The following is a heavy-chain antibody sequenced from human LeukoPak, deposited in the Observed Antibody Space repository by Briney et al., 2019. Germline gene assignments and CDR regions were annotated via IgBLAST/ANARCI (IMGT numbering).Heavy chain of an antibody. CDR1: EFTFSDYY. D-gene: IGHD3-22*01. V-gene: IGHV3-11*05. CDR2: ISSSSSST. Sequence: PGGFLRLSCVASEFTFSDYYMSWIRQAPGKGLEWISYISSSSSSTNYADSVKGRFTISRDNPKNSLYLLMNSLRAEDTAMYYCARDFSHRSGEANYWGQGTLVTVSS. J-gene: IGHJ4*02. CDR3: ARDFSHRSGEANY.